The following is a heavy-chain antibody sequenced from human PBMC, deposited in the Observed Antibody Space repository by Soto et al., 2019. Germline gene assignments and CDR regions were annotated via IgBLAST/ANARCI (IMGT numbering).Heavy chain of an antibody. D-gene: IGHD1-26*01. CDR3: ATDRIVGALDAFDI. Sequence: ASVKGSCKVSGYTLTELSMHWVRQAPGKGLEWMGGFDPEDGETIYAQKFQGRVTMTEDTSTDTAYMELSSLRSEDTAVYYCATDRIVGALDAFDIWGQGTMVTVSS. V-gene: IGHV1-24*01. CDR1: GYTLTELS. J-gene: IGHJ3*02. CDR2: FDPEDGET.